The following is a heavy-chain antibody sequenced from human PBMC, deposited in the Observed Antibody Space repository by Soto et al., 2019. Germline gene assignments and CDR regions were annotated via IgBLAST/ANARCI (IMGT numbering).Heavy chain of an antibody. V-gene: IGHV1-58*02. CDR3: AAASGGHYGSGSYYAYGMDV. CDR1: GFTFTSSA. D-gene: IGHD3-10*01. CDR2: IVVGSGNT. Sequence: ASVKVSCKASGFTFTSSAMQWVRQARGQRLEWIGWIVVGSGNTNYAQKFQERVTITRDMSTSTAYMELSSLRSEDTAVYYWAAASGGHYGSGSYYAYGMDVWGQGTTVTVSS. J-gene: IGHJ6*02.